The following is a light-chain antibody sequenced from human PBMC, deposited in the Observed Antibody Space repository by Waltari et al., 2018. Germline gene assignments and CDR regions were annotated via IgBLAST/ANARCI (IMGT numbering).Light chain of an antibody. Sequence: EIVLPHSPGTLSLSPGERATLSCRASQSVASNYLAWYQQKPGQAPRLLMYAASSRASGIPDRFSGSGSGTDFTLTISRLEPEDFAVYYCQQYGTSPLTFGGGTRVDLK. CDR1: QSVASNY. V-gene: IGKV3-20*01. CDR3: QQYGTSPLT. J-gene: IGKJ4*01. CDR2: AAS.